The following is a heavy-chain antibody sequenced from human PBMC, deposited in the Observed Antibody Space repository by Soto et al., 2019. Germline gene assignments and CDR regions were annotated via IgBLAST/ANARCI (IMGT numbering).Heavy chain of an antibody. CDR3: ASERSSGGFDP. D-gene: IGHD6-25*01. V-gene: IGHV1-8*01. Sequence: QVQLGQSGAEVKKPGASVKVSCKASGYTFTSYDINWVRQATGQGLEWMGWMNPNSVNTGYEQKFQGRVTMTRNTSISTAYMELSNLRSEDTAVYYCASERSSGGFDPWGQGTLVTVSS. J-gene: IGHJ5*02. CDR2: MNPNSVNT. CDR1: GYTFTSYD.